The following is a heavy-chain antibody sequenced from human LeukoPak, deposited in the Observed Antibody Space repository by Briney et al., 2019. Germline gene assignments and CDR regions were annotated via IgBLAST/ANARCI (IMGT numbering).Heavy chain of an antibody. CDR3: AIPLVDGGFY. CDR1: GYTFTDYF. J-gene: IGHJ4*02. CDR2: INPNSGGT. Sequence: ASVKVSCKYSGYTFTDYFIHWVRQAPGQGLEWMGWINPNSGGTNYAQKFQDRVTMTRDTSISTAYMELSGLRSDDTAVYYCAIPLVDGGFYWGQGTLVTVSS. V-gene: IGHV1-2*02. D-gene: IGHD3-10*01.